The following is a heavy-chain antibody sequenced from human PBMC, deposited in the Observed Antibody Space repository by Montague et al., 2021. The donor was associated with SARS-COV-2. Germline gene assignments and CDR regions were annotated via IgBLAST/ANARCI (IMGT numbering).Heavy chain of an antibody. CDR3: AREVVTFDCWSNSFRADYFDL. J-gene: IGHJ4*02. D-gene: IGHD3-3*01. CDR2: IYSSATEII. Sequence: SETLSLTCTVSDGPISSYYWSWMRRPAGKGLEWIGRIYSSATEIINYSPFLSSRVTMSIDTSKKLFSLHLTSVTAAATAVYYCAREVVTFDCWSNSFRADYFDLWGQGALVTVSS. V-gene: IGHV4-4*07. CDR1: DGPISSYY.